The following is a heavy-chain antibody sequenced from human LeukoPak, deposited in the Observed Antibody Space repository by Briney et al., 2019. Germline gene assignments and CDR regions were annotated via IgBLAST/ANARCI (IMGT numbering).Heavy chain of an antibody. V-gene: IGHV3-48*01. Sequence: GGSLRLSCAASGFAFSPYSMTWVRQAPGKGLEWVSYISSSSSTISYADSVKGRFTISRDNAENSLYLQMNSLRAEDTAVYYCARAGDFSFKDWGQGTLVTVSS. CDR1: GFAFSPYS. CDR2: ISSSSSTI. J-gene: IGHJ4*02. CDR3: ARAGDFSFKD. D-gene: IGHD3-3*01.